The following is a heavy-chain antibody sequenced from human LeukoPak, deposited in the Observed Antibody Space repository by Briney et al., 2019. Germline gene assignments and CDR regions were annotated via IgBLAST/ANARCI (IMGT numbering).Heavy chain of an antibody. Sequence: GGSLRLSCAASGFTFSSYAMNWVRQVPGKGLEWVSAVSHGDGSTFYADSVKGRFTISRDNSKNTLYLQMNSLRAEDTAVYYCARDQLKEAVAGFFDYWGQGTLVIVSS. CDR2: VSHGDGST. CDR3: ARDQLKEAVAGFFDY. V-gene: IGHV3-23*01. CDR1: GFTFSSYA. D-gene: IGHD6-19*01. J-gene: IGHJ4*02.